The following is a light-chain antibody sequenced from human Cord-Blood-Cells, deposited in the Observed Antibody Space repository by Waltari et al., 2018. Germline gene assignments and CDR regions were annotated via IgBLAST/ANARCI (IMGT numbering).Light chain of an antibody. V-gene: IGLV2-23*03. CDR2: EGS. CDR1: SSNVGGCNL. J-gene: IGLJ3*02. CDR3: CSYAGSSTFDWV. Sequence: QSALTQPASVSGSPGQSITISCTETSSNVGGCNLVPWYQHHPRKAPKLLIYEGSKRPSGVSNRFSCSNSGNTTSLTISGRQAEDEADYYCCSYAGSSTFDWVFGGGTKLTVL.